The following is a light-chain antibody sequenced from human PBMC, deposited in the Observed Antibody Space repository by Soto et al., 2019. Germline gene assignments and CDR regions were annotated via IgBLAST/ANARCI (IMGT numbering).Light chain of an antibody. CDR1: SSDVGGYNY. V-gene: IGLV2-11*01. J-gene: IGLJ1*01. CDR3: CSYAGSYGV. Sequence: QSALTQPRSVSGSPGQSVTISRTGTSSDVGGYNYVSWYQQHPGKAPKLMIYDVSKRPSGVPDRFSGSKSGNTASLTISGLQAENEADYYCCSYAGSYGVFGTGTKVTVL. CDR2: DVS.